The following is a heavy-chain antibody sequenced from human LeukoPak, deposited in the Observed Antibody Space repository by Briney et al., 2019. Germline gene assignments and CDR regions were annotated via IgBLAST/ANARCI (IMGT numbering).Heavy chain of an antibody. CDR3: AKDLIAGAPDYFDY. J-gene: IGHJ4*02. Sequence: GGSLRLSCAASGFTFTIYAIHWVRQAPGKGLEWLAVTDGSNKFYSDSVQGRFTISGDSSKNTVYLQMNSLRPEDTAMYYCAKDLIAGAPDYFDYWGQGTLVSVSS. CDR1: GFTFTIYA. CDR2: TDGSNK. V-gene: IGHV3-30-3*01. D-gene: IGHD1-14*01.